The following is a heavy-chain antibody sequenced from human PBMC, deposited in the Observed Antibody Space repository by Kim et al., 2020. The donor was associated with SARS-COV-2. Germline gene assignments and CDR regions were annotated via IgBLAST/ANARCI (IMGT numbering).Heavy chain of an antibody. Sequence: SETLSLTCTVSGGSISSYYWSWIRQPPGKGLEWIGYIYYSGSTNYNPSLKSRVTISVDTSKNQFSLKLSSVTAADTAVYYCARDRVVTPGRWFDYWGQGTLVTVSS. CDR3: ARDRVVTPGRWFDY. CDR2: IYYSGST. V-gene: IGHV4-59*01. CDR1: GGSISSYY. D-gene: IGHD2-21*02. J-gene: IGHJ4*02.